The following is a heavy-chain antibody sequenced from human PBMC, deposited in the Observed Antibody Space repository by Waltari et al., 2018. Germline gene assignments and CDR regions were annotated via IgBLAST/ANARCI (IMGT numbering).Heavy chain of an antibody. CDR1: GFTFRRYG. CDR2: TWYDGNDE. Sequence: QVQFVESGGGAVQPGMSLSLSCAASGFTFRRYGMHWVRQAPGKGLEGVAVTWYDGNDEYYAESVRGRFTISRDNSKSMLFLQMNSLRVEDTALYYCARGTIVQPPDYWGQGTLVTVSS. D-gene: IGHD1-26*01. V-gene: IGHV3-33*01. J-gene: IGHJ4*02. CDR3: ARGTIVQPPDY.